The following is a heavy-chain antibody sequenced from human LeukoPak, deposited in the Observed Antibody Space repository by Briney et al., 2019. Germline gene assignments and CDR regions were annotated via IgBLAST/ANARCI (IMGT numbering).Heavy chain of an antibody. CDR3: ARGRRYYDFWSGYVITESHAFDI. V-gene: IGHV4-39*07. D-gene: IGHD3-3*01. Sequence: PSETLSLTCTVSGGSISSSSYYWGWIRQPPGKGLEWIGSIYYSGSTYYNPSLKSRVTISVDTSKNQFSLKLSSVTAADTAVYYCARGRRYYDFWSGYVITESHAFDIWGQGTMVTVSS. CDR1: GGSISSSSYY. J-gene: IGHJ3*02. CDR2: IYYSGST.